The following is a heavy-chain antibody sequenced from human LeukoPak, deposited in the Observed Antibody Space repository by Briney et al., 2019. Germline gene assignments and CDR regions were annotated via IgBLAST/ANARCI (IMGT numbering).Heavy chain of an antibody. J-gene: IGHJ6*03. Sequence: PSETLSLTCTVSGGSISSGSYYWSWIRQPAGKGLEWIGRIYTSGSTNYNPSLKSRVTISVDTSKNQFSLKLSSVTAADTAVYYCARGPSTYYDFWSGPLVDYYYYMDVWGKGTTVTVSS. V-gene: IGHV4-61*02. CDR2: IYTSGST. CDR1: GGSISSGSYY. D-gene: IGHD3-3*01. CDR3: ARGPSTYYDFWSGPLVDYYYYMDV.